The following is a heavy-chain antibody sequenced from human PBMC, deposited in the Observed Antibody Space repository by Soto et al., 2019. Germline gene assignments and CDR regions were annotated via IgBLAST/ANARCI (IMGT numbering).Heavy chain of an antibody. CDR1: GFTVSSNY. J-gene: IGHJ5*02. D-gene: IGHD3-3*01. CDR2: IYSGGST. CDR3: AREGYYDFWSGSIHWFDP. V-gene: IGHV3-66*01. Sequence: PGGSLRPSCAASGFTVSSNYMSWVRQAPGKGLEWVSVIYSGGSTYYADSVKGRFTISRDNSKNTLYLQMNSLRAEDTAVYYCAREGYYDFWSGSIHWFDPWGQGTLVTVSS.